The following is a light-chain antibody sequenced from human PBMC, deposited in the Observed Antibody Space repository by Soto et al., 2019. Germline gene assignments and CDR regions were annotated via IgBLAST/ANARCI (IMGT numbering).Light chain of an antibody. CDR1: QDIKNY. V-gene: IGKV1-33*01. J-gene: IGKJ4*01. CDR2: EAS. CDR3: QQCDDFIT. Sequence: DIQMPQSPSSLSASAGDRVTITCQASQDIKNYLNWYQQKPGKAPKLLIYEASNLETGVPSRFSGSGSGRSFTFTISSLQPEDIATYYCQQCDDFITFGGGTRIEIK.